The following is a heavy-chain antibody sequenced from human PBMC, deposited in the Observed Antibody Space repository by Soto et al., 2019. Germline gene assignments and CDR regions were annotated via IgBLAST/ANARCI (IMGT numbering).Heavy chain of an antibody. CDR2: IYYTGST. CDR3: ARSSRTLTIEVESAADS. J-gene: IGHJ4*02. V-gene: IGHV4-31*11. CDR1: GDSISSGGHY. Sequence: QVQLQESGPGLVKPSQTLSLTCDVSGDSISSGGHYWIWIRQHPGKGLEWIGYIYYTGSTTYNPSRKRRLPIAVDALKKQFSLNLTSVAATDTAMYYCARSSRTLTIEVESAADSWGQGTVVNVSS. D-gene: IGHD6-19*01.